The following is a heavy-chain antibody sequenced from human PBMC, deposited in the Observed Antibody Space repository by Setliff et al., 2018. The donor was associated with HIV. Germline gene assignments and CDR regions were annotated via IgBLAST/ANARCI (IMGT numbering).Heavy chain of an antibody. D-gene: IGHD1-1*01. J-gene: IGHJ4*02. CDR3: ARSLEIALF. CDR2: IWYDGSHK. Sequence: GGSLRLSCAASGFTFSNYGMHWVRQAPGKGLEWVAVIWYDGSHKFYADSVKGRFTISRDNAKTSLYLQMNSLRTEDTAVYYCARSLEIALFRGPGTLVTVSS. V-gene: IGHV3-33*01. CDR1: GFTFSNYG.